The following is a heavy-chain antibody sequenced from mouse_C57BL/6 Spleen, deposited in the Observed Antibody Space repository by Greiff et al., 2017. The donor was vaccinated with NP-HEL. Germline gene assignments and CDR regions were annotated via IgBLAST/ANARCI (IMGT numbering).Heavy chain of an antibody. D-gene: IGHD2-4*01. V-gene: IGHV5-17*01. Sequence: EVMLVESGGGLVKPGGSLKLSCAASGFTFSDYGMHWVRQAPEKGLEWVAYISSGSSTSYYADTVKGRFTISRDNAKNTLFLQMTSLRSEDTAMYYCARIYYDYDDAMDYWGQGTSVTVSS. CDR2: ISSGSSTS. CDR1: GFTFSDYG. CDR3: ARIYYDYDDAMDY. J-gene: IGHJ4*01.